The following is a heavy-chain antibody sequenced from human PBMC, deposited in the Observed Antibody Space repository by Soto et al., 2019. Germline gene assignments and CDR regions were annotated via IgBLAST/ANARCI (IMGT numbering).Heavy chain of an antibody. CDR2: VNPITGGT. V-gene: IGHV1-2*04. CDR3: ARGRVVSAPQGWLGP. Sequence: GASVKVSCKASGYTFTDYYMHWVRQAPGQGLEYMGWVNPITGGTVYAEKFKGWVTLTRDTSISTAYMELSRLKSDDTAVYYCARGRVVSAPQGWLGPWGQGTLVTVSS. D-gene: IGHD2-2*01. CDR1: GYTFTDYY. J-gene: IGHJ5*02.